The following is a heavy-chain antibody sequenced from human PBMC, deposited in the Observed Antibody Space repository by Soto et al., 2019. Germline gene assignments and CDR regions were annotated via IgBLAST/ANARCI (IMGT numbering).Heavy chain of an antibody. CDR3: ARGGISHWAYFYYMDV. CDR2: INHLGSI. D-gene: IGHD2-21*01. CDR1: GGSLSDYV. J-gene: IGHJ6*03. Sequence: SETLSLTCVVSGGSLSDYVWSCIRQPPGMALEWIGEINHLGSINYNPSLKSRVTMSVDTSKNQFSLTLTSVTAADTATYYCARGGISHWAYFYYMDVWDRGTTVTVSS. V-gene: IGHV4-34*01.